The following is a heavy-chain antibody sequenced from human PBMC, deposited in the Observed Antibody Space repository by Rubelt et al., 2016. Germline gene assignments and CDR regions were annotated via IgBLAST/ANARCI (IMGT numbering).Heavy chain of an antibody. Sequence: GMHWVRQAPGKGLEWVAVIWYDGSNKYYADSVKGRFTISRDNSKNTLYLQMNSLRAEDTAVYYCARATMVRGVTAYYGMDVWGQGTTVTVSS. CDR1: G. CDR2: IWYDGSNK. J-gene: IGHJ6*02. D-gene: IGHD3-10*01. V-gene: IGHV3-33*01. CDR3: ARATMVRGVTAYYGMDV.